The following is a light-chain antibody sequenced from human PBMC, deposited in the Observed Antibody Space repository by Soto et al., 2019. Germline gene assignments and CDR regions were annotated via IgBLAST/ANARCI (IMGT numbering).Light chain of an antibody. J-gene: IGKJ2*01. CDR1: QTIDTY. Sequence: IQMTQSPSSLSASVGDRVTITCRASQTIDTYLNWYQQNPGKAPKLLIYAASTLQNGVPPRFSGSGSGTDFTLTISSRQPEDFATYYCQQSTGIPYTFGQGKKLEIK. CDR2: AAS. CDR3: QQSTGIPYT. V-gene: IGKV1-39*01.